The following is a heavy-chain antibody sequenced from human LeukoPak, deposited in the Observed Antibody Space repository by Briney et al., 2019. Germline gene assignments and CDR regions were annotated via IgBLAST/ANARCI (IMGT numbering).Heavy chain of an antibody. J-gene: IGHJ4*02. CDR3: AKFSLHHMVRGVINPFLDY. V-gene: IGHV3-23*01. CDR2: ISGSGGSI. CDR1: GFTFSNYA. Sequence: PGGSLRLSCAASGFTFSNYAMNWVRQAPGRGLEWVSGISGSGGSIYYADSVKGRFTISRDNSNNTLFLHMNSLRAEDTAVYYCAKFSLHHMVRGVINPFLDYWGQGTLVTVSS. D-gene: IGHD3-10*01.